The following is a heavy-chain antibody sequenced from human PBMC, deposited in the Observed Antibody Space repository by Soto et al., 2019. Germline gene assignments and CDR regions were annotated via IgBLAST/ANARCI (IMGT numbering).Heavy chain of an antibody. CDR3: ATWHEREHAYDV. Sequence: DVQLVESGGGLIQPGESLRLSCAAFGFTISGKKYVAWVRQAPGKGLDLVSALYDLDGSFYAASVKGRFTTSSDSSKTTVYLQMNDLRPDDTAVYYCATWHEREHAYDVWGQGTTVTVSS. D-gene: IGHD1-1*01. V-gene: IGHV3-53*01. CDR1: GFTISGKKY. J-gene: IGHJ3*01. CDR2: LYDLDGS.